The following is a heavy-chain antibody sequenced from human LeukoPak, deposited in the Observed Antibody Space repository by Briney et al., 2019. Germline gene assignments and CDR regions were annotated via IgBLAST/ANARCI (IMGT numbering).Heavy chain of an antibody. CDR3: ARVESIAVAGKNRWYFDL. D-gene: IGHD6-19*01. Sequence: SETLSLTCTVSGGSISSSSYYWGWIRQPPGKGLGWIGSIYYSGGTYYNPSLKRRVTISVDTSKHQFSRKLRSVTAADTAVYYCARVESIAVAGKNRWYFDLSGRGTLVTVSS. J-gene: IGHJ2*01. V-gene: IGHV4-39*07. CDR2: IYYSGGT. CDR1: GGSISSSSYY.